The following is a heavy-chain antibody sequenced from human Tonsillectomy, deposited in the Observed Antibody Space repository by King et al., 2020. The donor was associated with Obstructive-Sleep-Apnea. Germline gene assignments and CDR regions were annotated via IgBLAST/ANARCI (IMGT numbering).Heavy chain of an antibody. J-gene: IGHJ4*02. D-gene: IGHD3-22*01. Sequence: QVQLVESGAEVKKPGSSVKVSCKASGGTFSSDAISWVRQAPGQGLEWMGGIIPILGIANSAQKFQGRVTITADKSTSTAYMELSSLRSEDTAVYYCAREEGEEYYYDSSGYFWWGQGTLVTVSS. V-gene: IGHV1-69*10. CDR2: IIPILGIA. CDR1: GGTFSSDA. CDR3: AREEGEEYYYDSSGYFW.